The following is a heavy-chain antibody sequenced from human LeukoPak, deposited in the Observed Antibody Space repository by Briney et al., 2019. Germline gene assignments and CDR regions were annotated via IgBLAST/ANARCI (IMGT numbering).Heavy chain of an antibody. CDR1: GFTFSSYS. J-gene: IGHJ4*02. D-gene: IGHD5-24*01. V-gene: IGHV3-21*01. CDR2: ISSSSYI. CDR3: ARDLGDGYTIDY. Sequence: GGSLRLSCAASGFTFSSYSMNWVRQAPGKGLEWVSSISSSSYIYYADSVKGRFTISRDNAKNSLYLQVNSLRAEDTAVYYCARDLGDGYTIDYWGQGTLVTVSS.